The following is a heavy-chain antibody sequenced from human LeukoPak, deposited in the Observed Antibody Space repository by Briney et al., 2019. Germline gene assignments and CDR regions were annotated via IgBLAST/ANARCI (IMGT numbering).Heavy chain of an antibody. CDR3: ARDLMGIAYRGASYY. D-gene: IGHD6-13*01. J-gene: IGHJ4*02. V-gene: IGHV3-48*04. CDR1: GFTFSSYS. CDR2: ISSSGGTI. Sequence: SGRALRLSCAASGFTFSSYSMNWVRQAPGKGLEWVSYISSSGGTIYYADSVKGRFTISRDNAKNSLYLQMNSLRAEDTAVYYCARDLMGIAYRGASYYWGQGTLVTVSS.